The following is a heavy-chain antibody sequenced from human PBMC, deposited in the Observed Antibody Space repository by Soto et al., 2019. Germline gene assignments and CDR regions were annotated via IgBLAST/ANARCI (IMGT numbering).Heavy chain of an antibody. CDR3: ARVPGP. J-gene: IGHJ5*02. CDR1: GGSISSYY. CDR2: TYYSGST. V-gene: IGHV4-59*01. Sequence: PSETLSLTCTVSGGSISSYYWSWIRQPPGKGLEWIAYTYYSGSTNYNPSLKSRVTISVDTSKNQFSLKLSSVTAADTAVYYCARVPGPWGQGTLVTVSS. D-gene: IGHD3-10*01.